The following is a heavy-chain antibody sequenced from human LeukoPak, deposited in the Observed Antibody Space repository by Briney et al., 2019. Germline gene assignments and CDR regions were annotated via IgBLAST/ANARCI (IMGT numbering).Heavy chain of an antibody. D-gene: IGHD3-22*01. CDR1: GDSVSRSDSY. CDR2: IYYSGRT. CDR3: ARRRYYDGSGYLE. Sequence: SETLSLTCSVSGDSVSRSDSYWDWIRQPPGKGLEWIGTIYYSGRTYYSPSLKSRVTMSVDPSNNQFSLNLRSVTAADTAVYYCARRRYYDGSGYLEWGQGTLLSGSP. V-gene: IGHV4-39*01. J-gene: IGHJ1*01.